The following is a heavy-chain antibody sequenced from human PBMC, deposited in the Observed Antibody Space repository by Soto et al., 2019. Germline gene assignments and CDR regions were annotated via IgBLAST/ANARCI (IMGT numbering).Heavy chain of an antibody. CDR3: ARWKGIGWDV. CDR1: AGSVSSAGYS. V-gene: IGHV4-30-2*01. J-gene: IGHJ6*02. Sequence: SETLSLTCALSAGSVSSAGYSWSWIRQPPGKGLEWIGYIYPGGTTYYNPSLKSRVSISMDRSKNHFSLKLSSVTAADTAVYYCARWKGIGWDVWGQGTTVTVSS. D-gene: IGHD3-3*01. CDR2: IYPGGTT.